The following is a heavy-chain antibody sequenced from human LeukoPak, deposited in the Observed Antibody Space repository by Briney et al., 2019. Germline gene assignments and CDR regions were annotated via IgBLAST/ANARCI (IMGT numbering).Heavy chain of an antibody. CDR1: GFTFSNAW. V-gene: IGHV3-15*01. D-gene: IGHD3-22*01. CDR2: IKSKSAGGKT. J-gene: IGHJ2*01. Sequence: PGGSLRLSCAASGFTFSNAWMSWVRQAPGKGLEWVGRIKSKSAGGKTDYAAPMKGRFTISRDDTKNTLYLQRNSLKTEDTAVYYCTAEYDSSGYYPWFFDLWGRGPLVTAPS. CDR3: TAEYDSSGYYPWFFDL.